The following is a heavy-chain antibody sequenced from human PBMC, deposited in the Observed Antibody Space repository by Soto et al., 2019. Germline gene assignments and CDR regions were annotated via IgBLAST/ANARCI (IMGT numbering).Heavy chain of an antibody. Sequence: GASVKVSCKASGYTFTSYGISWVRQATGQGLEWMGWISAYNGNTNYAQKLQGRVTMTTDTSTSTAYMELRSLRSDDTAVYYCARDQGVITGNYYYMDVWGKGTTDTVSS. V-gene: IGHV1-18*01. CDR3: ARDQGVITGNYYYMDV. CDR1: GYTFTSYG. CDR2: ISAYNGNT. D-gene: IGHD2-21*01. J-gene: IGHJ6*03.